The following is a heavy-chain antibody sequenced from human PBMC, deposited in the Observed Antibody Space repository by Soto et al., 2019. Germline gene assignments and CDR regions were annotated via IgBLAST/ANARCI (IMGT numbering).Heavy chain of an antibody. J-gene: IGHJ4*02. CDR1: GFTFSSYS. D-gene: IGHD3-9*01. V-gene: IGHV3-33*08. Sequence: GGSLRLSCAASGFTFSSYSMHWVRQAPGKGLEWVAVIWYDGSNKYYADSVKGRFTISRDNSKNTLYLQMNSLRAEDTAVYYCARDLYDYDILTGPYYFDYWGQGTLVTVSS. CDR2: IWYDGSNK. CDR3: ARDLYDYDILTGPYYFDY.